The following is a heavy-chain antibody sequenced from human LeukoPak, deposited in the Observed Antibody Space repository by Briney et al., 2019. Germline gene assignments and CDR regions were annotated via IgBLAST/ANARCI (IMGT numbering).Heavy chain of an antibody. CDR1: GGSISSGGYY. Sequence: SQTLSLTCTVSGGSISSGGYYWSWIRQHPGKGLEWIGYIYYSGSTYYNPSLKSRVTISVDTSKNQFSLKLSSVTAADTAVYYCARLTSRGYLFDYWGQGTLVTVSS. CDR3: ARLTSRGYLFDY. D-gene: IGHD3-10*01. CDR2: IYYSGST. V-gene: IGHV4-31*03. J-gene: IGHJ4*02.